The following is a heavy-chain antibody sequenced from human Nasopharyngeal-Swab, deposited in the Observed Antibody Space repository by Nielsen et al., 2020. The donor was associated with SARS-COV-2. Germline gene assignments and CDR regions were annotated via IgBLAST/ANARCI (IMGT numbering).Heavy chain of an antibody. J-gene: IGHJ5*02. CDR1: GLTFDNYE. CDR3: ARASRGWS. V-gene: IGHV3-48*03. D-gene: IGHD6-19*01. Sequence: GGSLRLSCVASGLTFDNYEMNWVRQAPGKGLEWVSYISTSGATIHYADSVRGRFTISRDNAKKSLYLQMNSLRAEDTAVYYCARASRGWSWGQGTLVTVSS. CDR2: ISTSGATI.